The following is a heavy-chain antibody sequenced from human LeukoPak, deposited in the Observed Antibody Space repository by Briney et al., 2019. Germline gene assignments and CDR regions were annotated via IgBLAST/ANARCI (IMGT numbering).Heavy chain of an antibody. J-gene: IGHJ3*02. CDR2: IYPGDSDT. CDR3: ARRSLTNCGGDCSSAFDI. V-gene: IGHV5-51*01. CDR1: GYSFTSYW. Sequence: PGESLKISCKGSGYSFTSYWIGWVRQMPGKGLEWMGIIYPGDSDTRYSPSFQGQVTISADKSISTVYLQWSSLKASDTAMYYCARRSLTNCGGDCSSAFDIWGQGTMVTVSS. D-gene: IGHD2-21*02.